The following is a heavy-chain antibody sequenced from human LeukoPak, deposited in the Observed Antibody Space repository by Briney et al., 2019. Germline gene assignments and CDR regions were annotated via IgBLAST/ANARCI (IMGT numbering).Heavy chain of an antibody. Sequence: PSETLSLTCTVSGXSISSYYWSWIRQPPGKGLEWIAYIYYSGSTSYNPSLKSRVTLSLHTSKNQFSLSPSSVTAADTAVYYCARHFRGYGYAAAGIFDSWGQGTLVTVSS. V-gene: IGHV4-59*08. CDR1: GXSISSYY. D-gene: IGHD5-12*01. CDR3: ARHFRGYGYAAAGIFDS. CDR2: IYYSGST. J-gene: IGHJ4*02.